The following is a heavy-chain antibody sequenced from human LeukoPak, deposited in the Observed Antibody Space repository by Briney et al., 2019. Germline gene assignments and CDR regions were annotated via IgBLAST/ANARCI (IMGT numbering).Heavy chain of an antibody. V-gene: IGHV1-2*02. D-gene: IGHD5-18*01. Sequence: ASVKVSCKASGYTFTDSYILWVRQAPGQGLECIGWINPNNGGTDYALRFQGRVTMTRDTSISTAYMELSGLKSDDTAVYFCARRGYSYAPDYWGQGTLVTVSS. CDR3: ARRGYSYAPDY. CDR1: GYTFTDSY. CDR2: INPNNGGT. J-gene: IGHJ4*02.